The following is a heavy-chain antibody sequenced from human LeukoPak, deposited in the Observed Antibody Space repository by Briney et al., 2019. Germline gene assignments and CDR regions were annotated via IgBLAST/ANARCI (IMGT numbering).Heavy chain of an antibody. CDR3: VKDLRSDFMGVLSRYLSY. Sequence: GGSLRLSCSASGFTFSSFAMHGVRQAPGKGLEYVAAISRNGGSTYYADSVKGRFTISRDNSKSTLYLQMSSLRAEDTAVYLCVKDLRSDFMGVLSRYLSYWGQGTLVTVSS. J-gene: IGHJ4*02. D-gene: IGHD2/OR15-2a*01. CDR2: ISRNGGST. V-gene: IGHV3-64D*09. CDR1: GFTFSSFA.